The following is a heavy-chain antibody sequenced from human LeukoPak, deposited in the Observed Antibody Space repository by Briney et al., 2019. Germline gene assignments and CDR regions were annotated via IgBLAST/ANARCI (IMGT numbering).Heavy chain of an antibody. CDR3: ARDLNWLLFDY. Sequence: GGSLRLSCAASGFTFSAYWMHWVRQAPGKGLVWVSRVKYDGSTTAYADSVKGRFTISRDNTRNILYLEMNSLRVEDTAVYYCARDLNWLLFDYWGQRALVTVSS. D-gene: IGHD3/OR15-3a*01. V-gene: IGHV3-74*01. CDR1: GFTFSAYW. CDR2: VKYDGSTT. J-gene: IGHJ4*02.